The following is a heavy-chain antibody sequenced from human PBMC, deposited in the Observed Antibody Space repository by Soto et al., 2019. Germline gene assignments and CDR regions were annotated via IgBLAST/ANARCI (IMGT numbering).Heavy chain of an antibody. V-gene: IGHV3-23*01. CDR1: GFTFSSYA. CDR3: AKVHCTNGVCYYYYYYMYV. J-gene: IGHJ6*03. CDR2: ISGRGGST. Sequence: GGSLRLSCAASGFTFSSYAMSWVRQAPVKSQEWVSAISGRGGSTYYAESVQGRFTISRDNSKNTLYLQMNSLRAEDTAVYYCAKVHCTNGVCYYYYYYMYVWGKGTTVTVSS. D-gene: IGHD2-8*01.